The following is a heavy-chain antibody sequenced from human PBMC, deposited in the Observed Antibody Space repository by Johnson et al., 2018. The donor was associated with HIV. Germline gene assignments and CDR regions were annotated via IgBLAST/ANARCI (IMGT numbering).Heavy chain of an antibody. Sequence: VQLVESGGGLVQPGGSLRLSCVVSGLNFSHYWMNWVRQAPGKGLEWVANIKQDGSEQNYVDSVKGRFTLSRDNAKNSLYLQMNSLRAEDTALYYCHVVVAADQTNYHDAFDIWGQGTMVTVSS. CDR3: HVVVAADQTNYHDAFDI. D-gene: IGHD2-15*01. J-gene: IGHJ3*02. CDR1: GLNFSHYW. CDR2: IKQDGSEQ. V-gene: IGHV3-7*05.